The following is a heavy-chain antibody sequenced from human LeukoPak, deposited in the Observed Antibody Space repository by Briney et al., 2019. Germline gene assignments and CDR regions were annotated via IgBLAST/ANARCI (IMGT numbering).Heavy chain of an antibody. D-gene: IGHD6-6*01. V-gene: IGHV4-4*07. CDR3: AGDNSNSAEGFYYYHFMDV. CDR2: VYSSGST. J-gene: IGHJ6*03. CDR1: GGSITDYY. Sequence: KPSETLSLTCTVSGGSITDYYWTWIRQPAGKGLEWVGRVYSSGSTNYNPSLEGRVTMSVDTSKNQFSLRLRSVTAADTAVYYCAGDNSNSAEGFYYYHFMDVWGKGTTVTVSS.